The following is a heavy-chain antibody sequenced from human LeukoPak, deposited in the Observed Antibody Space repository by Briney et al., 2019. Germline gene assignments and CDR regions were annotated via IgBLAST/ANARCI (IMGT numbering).Heavy chain of an antibody. D-gene: IGHD3-10*02. J-gene: IGHJ4*02. Sequence: QAGGSLRLSCAASGVTISNYWMHWVRQAPGKGPVWVSRINFDGSRTAYADSVKGRFTISRDSAKNTLYLQMDSLGADDTAVYYCARGGLFAYYFDYWGQGTLVTVSS. CDR3: ARGGLFAYYFDY. CDR2: INFDGSRT. V-gene: IGHV3-74*01. CDR1: GVTISNYW.